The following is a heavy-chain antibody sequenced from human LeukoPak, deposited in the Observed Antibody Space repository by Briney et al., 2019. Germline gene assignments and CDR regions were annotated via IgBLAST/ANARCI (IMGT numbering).Heavy chain of an antibody. Sequence: GRSLRLSCAASGFTFSSYAMHWVRQAPGKGLEWVAVISYDGSNKYYADSVKGRFTISRDNSKNTLYLQMNSLRAEDTAVYYCARDSFRLPREDYWGQGTLVTVSS. J-gene: IGHJ4*02. CDR3: ARDSFRLPREDY. CDR2: ISYDGSNK. CDR1: GFTFSSYA. V-gene: IGHV3-30-3*01. D-gene: IGHD4-11*01.